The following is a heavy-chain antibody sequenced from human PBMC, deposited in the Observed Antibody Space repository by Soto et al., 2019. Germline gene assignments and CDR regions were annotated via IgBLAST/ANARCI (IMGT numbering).Heavy chain of an antibody. J-gene: IGHJ4*02. D-gene: IGHD1-26*01. Sequence: SETLSLTCTVSGGSISSINSYWGWIRQPPGKGLEWIGNIFHSGSTYYNPSLKSRVTISVDKSKNQVYLKLSSVTAADTAVYYCVRALELVGAHKALDYWGQGTLVTVSS. CDR1: GGSISSINSY. CDR3: VRALELVGAHKALDY. CDR2: IFHSGST. V-gene: IGHV4-39*07.